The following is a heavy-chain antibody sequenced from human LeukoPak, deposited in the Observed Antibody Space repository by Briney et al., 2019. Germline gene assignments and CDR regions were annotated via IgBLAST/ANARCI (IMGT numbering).Heavy chain of an antibody. CDR1: GYTFTGYY. CDR3: ARETHYYDSSGYFGY. Sequence: ASVKVSCKASGYTFTGYYMHWVRQAPGQGLEWMGWINPNSGGTNYAQKFQGRVTMTRDTSISTAYMELSRLRSDDTAVYYCARETHYYDSSGYFGYWGQGTQVTLSS. J-gene: IGHJ4*02. D-gene: IGHD3-22*01. V-gene: IGHV1-2*02. CDR2: INPNSGGT.